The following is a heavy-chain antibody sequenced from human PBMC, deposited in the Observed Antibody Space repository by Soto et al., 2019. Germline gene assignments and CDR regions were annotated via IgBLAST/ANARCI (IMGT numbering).Heavy chain of an antibody. V-gene: IGHV4-59*01. CDR3: ARVVSIFGVVRGMDV. J-gene: IGHJ6*02. Sequence: QVQLQESGPGLVKPSETLSLTCTVSGGSISSYYWSWIRQPPGKGLEWIGYIYYSGSTNYNPSLKSRVTISVDTYKIQFSLKLSSVTAADTAVYYCARVVSIFGVVRGMDVWGQGTTVTVSS. CDR2: IYYSGST. D-gene: IGHD3-3*01. CDR1: GGSISSYY.